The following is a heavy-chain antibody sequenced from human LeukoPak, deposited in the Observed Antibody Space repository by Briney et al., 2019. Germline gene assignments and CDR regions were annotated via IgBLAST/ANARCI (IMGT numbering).Heavy chain of an antibody. CDR2: IIPIFGTA. CDR3: ARAVDSSGWYGYFDL. CDR1: GGTFSSYA. V-gene: IGHV1-69*06. Sequence: ASVKVSCKASGGTFSSYAISWVRQAPGQGLEWMGGIIPIFGTANYAQKFQGRVTITADKSTSTAYMELSSLRSEDTAVYYCARAVDSSGWYGYFDLWGRGTLVTVSS. D-gene: IGHD6-19*01. J-gene: IGHJ2*01.